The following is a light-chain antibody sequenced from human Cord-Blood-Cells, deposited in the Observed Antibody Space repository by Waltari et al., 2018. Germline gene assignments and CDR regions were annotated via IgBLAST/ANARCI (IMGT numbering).Light chain of an antibody. CDR1: QSVLYSSNNKKY. Sequence: DIVMTQSPDSLAVSLGERATINCKSSQSVLYSSNNKKYLAWYQQKPGQPPKLLIYWASTRETGVPDRFSGSGSGTDFTLTISSLQAEDLAAYYCQQYYSTPLTFGQGTRLEIK. CDR2: WAS. V-gene: IGKV4-1*01. J-gene: IGKJ5*01. CDR3: QQYYSTPLT.